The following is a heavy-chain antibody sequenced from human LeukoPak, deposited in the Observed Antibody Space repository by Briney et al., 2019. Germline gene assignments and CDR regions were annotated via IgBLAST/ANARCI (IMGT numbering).Heavy chain of an antibody. CDR2: IYYSGST. V-gene: IGHV4-59*01. CDR3: AREALATIYFDY. CDR1: GGSISSYY. D-gene: IGHD1-26*01. Sequence: PSETLSLTCTVSGGSISSYYWSWIRQPPGKGLEWIGYIYYSGSTNYNPSLKSRVTISVDTSKNQFSLKLSSVTAADTAVYYCAREALATIYFDYWGQGTLVTVSS. J-gene: IGHJ4*02.